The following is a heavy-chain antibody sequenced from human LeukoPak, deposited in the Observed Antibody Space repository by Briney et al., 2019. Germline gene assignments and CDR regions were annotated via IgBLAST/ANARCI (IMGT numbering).Heavy chain of an antibody. V-gene: IGHV1-18*01. CDR2: ISAYNGNT. D-gene: IGHD6-19*01. Sequence: ASVKVSFKASGYNFISYDINWVRQAPGQGLEWMGWISAYNGNTNYAQKLQGRVTMTTDTSTSTAYMELRSLRSDDTAVYYCARDSSGLNWFDPWGQGTLVTVSS. CDR3: ARDSSGLNWFDP. J-gene: IGHJ5*02. CDR1: GYNFISYD.